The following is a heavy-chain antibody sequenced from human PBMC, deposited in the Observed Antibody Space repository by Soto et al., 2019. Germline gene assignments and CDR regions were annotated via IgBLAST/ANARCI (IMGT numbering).Heavy chain of an antibody. CDR3: AREGSCANYVCLPDY. Sequence: PGGSLRLSCAASGFSFTFSSMAWVRQAPGKGLEWVSSIDYNSNYIFYAESVRGRFTISRDNARNSLYLQMHSLRVEDTAVHYCAREGSCANYVCLPDYWGQGTLVTVSS. CDR1: GFSFTFSS. D-gene: IGHD2-8*01. CDR2: IDYNSNYI. V-gene: IGHV3-21*01. J-gene: IGHJ4*02.